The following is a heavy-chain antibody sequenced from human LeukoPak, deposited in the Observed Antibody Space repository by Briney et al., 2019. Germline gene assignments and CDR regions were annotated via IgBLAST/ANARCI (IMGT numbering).Heavy chain of an antibody. Sequence: GGGVVQPGRSLRLSCAASGFTFSSYGMHWVRQAPGKGLEWVAVIWYDGSNKYYADSVKGRFTISRDNSKSTLSLQMNSLRAEDTAVYYCARVIRGFGALDYWGQGTLVTVSS. CDR3: ARVIRGFGALDY. J-gene: IGHJ4*02. V-gene: IGHV3-33*01. CDR1: GFTFSSYG. D-gene: IGHD3-10*01. CDR2: IWYDGSNK.